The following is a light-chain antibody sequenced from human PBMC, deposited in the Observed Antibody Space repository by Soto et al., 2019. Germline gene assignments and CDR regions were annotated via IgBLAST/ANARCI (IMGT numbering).Light chain of an antibody. V-gene: IGKV1-5*01. Sequence: DIQMPQSPSTLSASVGDRVTITCRASQSISRWLAWYKQKPGKAPKLLIYDASSLASGVPSRFSGSGSGTEFPRTIGSLERDDFATCYCQRYNSYSWTFGQGTKGEIQ. CDR2: DAS. CDR1: QSISRW. J-gene: IGKJ1*01. CDR3: QRYNSYSWT.